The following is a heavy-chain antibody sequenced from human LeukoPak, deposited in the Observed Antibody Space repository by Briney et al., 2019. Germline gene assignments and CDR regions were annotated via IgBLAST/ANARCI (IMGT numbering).Heavy chain of an antibody. Sequence: GGSLRLSCAASGFSLSSFVMSWVRQAPGKGRGWGSRVCSSGDSTYYADSVKGRFTVSRDNSKNTLYLQMNSLGAEDTGVYYCAKNYYDSSGYYPDAFDIWGQGTMVTVSS. J-gene: IGHJ3*02. D-gene: IGHD3-22*01. V-gene: IGHV3-23*01. CDR3: AKNYYDSSGYYPDAFDI. CDR1: GFSLSSFV. CDR2: VCSSGDST.